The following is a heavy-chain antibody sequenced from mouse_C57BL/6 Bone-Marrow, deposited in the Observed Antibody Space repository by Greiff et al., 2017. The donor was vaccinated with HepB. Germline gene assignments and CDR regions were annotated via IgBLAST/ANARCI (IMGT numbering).Heavy chain of an antibody. CDR3: ARWDYSYAMDY. J-gene: IGHJ4*01. V-gene: IGHV5-17*01. CDR1: GFTFSDYG. D-gene: IGHD2-4*01. Sequence: DVKLVESGGGLVKPGGSLKLSCAASGFTFSDYGMHWVRQAPEKGLEWVAYISSGSSTIYYADTVKGRFTISRDNAKNTLFLQMTSLRSEDTAMYYCARWDYSYAMDYWGQGTSVTVSS. CDR2: ISSGSSTI.